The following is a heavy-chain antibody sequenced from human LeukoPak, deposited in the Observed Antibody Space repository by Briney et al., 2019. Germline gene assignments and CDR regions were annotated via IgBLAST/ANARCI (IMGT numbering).Heavy chain of an antibody. CDR2: ISYDGSNK. D-gene: IGHD3-10*01. V-gene: IGHV3-30*18. CDR1: GFTFSSYA. Sequence: RAGGSLILSCAASGFTFSSYAMSWVRQAPGKGLEWVAVISYDGSNKYYADSVKGRFTISRDNSKNTLYLQMNSLRAEDTAVYYCAKDGTYYGSGSHIDYWGQETLVTVSS. CDR3: AKDGTYYGSGSHIDY. J-gene: IGHJ4*02.